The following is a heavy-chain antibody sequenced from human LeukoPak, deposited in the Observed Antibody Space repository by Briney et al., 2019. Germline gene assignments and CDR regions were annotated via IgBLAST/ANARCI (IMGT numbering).Heavy chain of an antibody. Sequence: SETLSLTCAVCGGSFSGYYWSWIRQPPGKGLEWIGEINHSGSTNYNPSLKSRVTISVDTSKNQFSLKLSSVTAADTAVYYCARAPIGSHADYWGQGILVTVSS. CDR2: INHSGST. D-gene: IGHD1-26*01. J-gene: IGHJ4*02. V-gene: IGHV4-34*01. CDR1: GGSFSGYY. CDR3: ARAPIGSHADY.